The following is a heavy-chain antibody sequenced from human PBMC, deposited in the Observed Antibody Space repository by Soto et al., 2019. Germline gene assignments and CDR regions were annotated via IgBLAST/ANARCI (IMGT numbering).Heavy chain of an antibody. CDR1: GFTFSSYG. J-gene: IGHJ2*01. CDR2: ISYDGSNK. V-gene: IGHV3-30*18. D-gene: IGHD3-10*01. CDR3: AKEKVYYYGSGSYIYWYFDL. Sequence: QVRLVESGGGVVQPGRTLSLSCAASGFTFSSYGMHWVRQAPGKGLEWVAVISYDGSNKYYADSVKGRFTISRDNSKNTLYLQMNSLRAEDTAVYYCAKEKVYYYGSGSYIYWYFDLWGRGTLVTVSS.